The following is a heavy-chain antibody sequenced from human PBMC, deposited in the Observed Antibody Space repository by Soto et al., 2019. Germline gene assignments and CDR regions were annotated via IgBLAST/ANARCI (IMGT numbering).Heavy chain of an antibody. CDR3: ARGVAENAFDI. CDR1: GFTVSSNY. V-gene: IGHV3-66*01. J-gene: IGHJ3*02. CDR2: IYSGGST. Sequence: PGGSLRLSCAASGFTVSSNYMSWVRQAPGKGLEWVSVIYSGGSTYYADSVKGRFTISRDNSKNTLYLQMNSLRAEDTAVYYCARGVAENAFDIWGQGTMVTVSS.